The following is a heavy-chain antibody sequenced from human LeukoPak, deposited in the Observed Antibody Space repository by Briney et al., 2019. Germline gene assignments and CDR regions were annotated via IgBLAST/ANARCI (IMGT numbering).Heavy chain of an antibody. Sequence: SVKVSCKASGYTFTSYAISWVRQAPGQGLEWMGGIIPIFGTANYAQKFQGRVTITADESTSTAYMELSSLRSEDTAVYYCARDVLRFSSRLYNWFDPWGQGTLVTVSS. D-gene: IGHD3-3*01. V-gene: IGHV1-69*13. CDR3: ARDVLRFSSRLYNWFDP. CDR1: GYTFTSYA. J-gene: IGHJ5*02. CDR2: IIPIFGTA.